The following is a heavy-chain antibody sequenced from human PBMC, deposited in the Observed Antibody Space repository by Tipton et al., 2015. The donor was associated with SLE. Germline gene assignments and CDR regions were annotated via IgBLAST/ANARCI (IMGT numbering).Heavy chain of an antibody. CDR1: GFTFSSYW. J-gene: IGHJ4*02. Sequence: LSLTCAASGFTFSSYWMSWVRQAPGKGLEWVANIKQDGSEKYYVDSVKGRFTISRDNAKNSLYLQMNSLRAEDTAVYYCASGGYGGNPDYWGQGTLVTVSS. D-gene: IGHD4-23*01. CDR3: ASGGYGGNPDY. CDR2: IKQDGSEK. V-gene: IGHV3-7*01.